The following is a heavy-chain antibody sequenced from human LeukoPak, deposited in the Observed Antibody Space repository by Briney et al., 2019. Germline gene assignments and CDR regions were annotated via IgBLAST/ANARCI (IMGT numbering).Heavy chain of an antibody. Sequence: GASVKVSCKASGYTFTSYGISWVRQAPGQGLEWMGWISAYNGNTNYALKLQGRVTMTTDTSTSTAYMELRSLRSDDTAVYYCARAYYDSSGYYYYFDYWGQGTLVTVSS. CDR1: GYTFTSYG. J-gene: IGHJ4*02. CDR2: ISAYNGNT. V-gene: IGHV1-18*01. CDR3: ARAYYDSSGYYYYFDY. D-gene: IGHD3-22*01.